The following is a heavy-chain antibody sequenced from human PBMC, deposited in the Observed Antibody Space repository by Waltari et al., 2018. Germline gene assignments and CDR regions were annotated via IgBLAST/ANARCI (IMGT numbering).Heavy chain of an antibody. V-gene: IGHV3-33*08. D-gene: IGHD6-19*01. CDR3: TRGPGSGWYLDY. CDR1: GFGFFFFA. J-gene: IGHJ4*02. CDR2: IWPGGNKT. Sequence: GQLVNEWVGVVQLGTSLRRSGGAAGFGFFFFAMHWVRQSPGKGLEWVALIWPGGNKTSYGDSVKGRFTVSRDNSKNTLFLEMNSLRVEDTAIYYCTRGPGSGWYLDYWGQGTPVTVSP.